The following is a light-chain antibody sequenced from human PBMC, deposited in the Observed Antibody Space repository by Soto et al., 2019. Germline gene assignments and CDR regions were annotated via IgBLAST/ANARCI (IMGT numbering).Light chain of an antibody. CDR3: SSYTSSSTRG. CDR1: SSDVGGYNY. Sequence: QSALTQPASVSGSPGQSITISCTGTSSDVGGYNYVSWYQQHPGKAPKLMIYDVNNLPSGVSNRFSDSKSGNTASLTISALQSEDEADYYCSSYTSSSTRGFGTGTKLTVL. J-gene: IGLJ1*01. V-gene: IGLV2-14*01. CDR2: DVN.